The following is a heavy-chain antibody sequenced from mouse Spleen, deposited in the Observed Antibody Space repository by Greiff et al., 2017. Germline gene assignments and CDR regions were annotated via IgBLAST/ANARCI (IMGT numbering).Heavy chain of an antibody. D-gene: IGHD1-1*02. Sequence: EVKLMESGGGLVKPGGSLKLSCAASGFTFSDYGMHWVRQAPEKGLEWVAYISSGSSTIYYADTVKGRFTISRDNAKNTLFLQMTSLRSEDTAMYYCARREDYSYYFDYWGQGTTLTVSS. CDR1: GFTFSDYG. V-gene: IGHV5-17*01. CDR2: ISSGSSTI. CDR3: ARREDYSYYFDY. J-gene: IGHJ2*01.